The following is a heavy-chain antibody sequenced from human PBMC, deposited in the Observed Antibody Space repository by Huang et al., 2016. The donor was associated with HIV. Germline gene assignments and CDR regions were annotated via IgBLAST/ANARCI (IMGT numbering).Heavy chain of an antibody. Sequence: QLQLQESGPGLVKPSETLSLTCTVSGGSIRSDNSYWGWIRQPPGKGLEWIGSIYYSGSTYYNPALKRRVTITVDTSKNHFALRMRSVTAADTAVYYCARLPGSITMIRGVITDPYWGQGTLVTVSS. CDR1: GGSIRSDNSY. CDR3: ARLPGSITMIRGVITDPY. D-gene: IGHD3-10*01. V-gene: IGHV4-39*02. CDR2: IYYSGST. J-gene: IGHJ4*02.